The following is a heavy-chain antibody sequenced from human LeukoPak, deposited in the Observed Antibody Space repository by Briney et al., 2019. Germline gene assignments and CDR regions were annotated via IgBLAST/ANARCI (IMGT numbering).Heavy chain of an antibody. Sequence: ASVKVSCKASGYTFTSYDINWVQQATGQGLEWMGIINPSDGTTDYAQKFEGRVTMTRDTSTSTVYMELSSLRSEDTAVYYCARDHDGPRGRNRGYLQHWGQGTLVTVSS. J-gene: IGHJ1*01. D-gene: IGHD1-14*01. CDR1: GYTFTSYD. V-gene: IGHV1-46*01. CDR2: INPSDGTT. CDR3: ARDHDGPRGRNRGYLQH.